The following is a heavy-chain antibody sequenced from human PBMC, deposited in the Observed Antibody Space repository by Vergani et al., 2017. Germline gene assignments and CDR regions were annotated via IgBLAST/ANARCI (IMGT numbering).Heavy chain of an antibody. CDR2: IYPGDSDT. CDR1: GYSFTSYW. V-gene: IGHV5-51*01. J-gene: IGHJ6*02. Sequence: EVQLVQSGAEVKKPGESLKISCKGSGYSFTSYWIGWVRQMPGKGLEWMGNIYPGDSDTRYSPSFQGQVTISADKSISTAYLQWSSLKASDTAMYYCARRSRGYSSGWYRNGMDVWGQGTTVTVSS. CDR3: ARRSRGYSSGWYRNGMDV. D-gene: IGHD6-19*01.